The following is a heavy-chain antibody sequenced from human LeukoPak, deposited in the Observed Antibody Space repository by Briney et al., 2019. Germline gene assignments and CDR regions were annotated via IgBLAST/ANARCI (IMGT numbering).Heavy chain of an antibody. J-gene: IGHJ3*02. CDR1: DYSISNGYY. CDR2: IYHSGST. Sequence: SETLSLTCTVSDYSISNGYYWGWIRQPPGKGLEWIGSIYHSGSTYYNPSLKSRVTISVDRSKNQFSLKLSSVTAADTAVYYCARVGVVPASSMGAFDIWGQGTMVTVSS. V-gene: IGHV4-38-2*02. CDR3: ARVGVVPASSMGAFDI. D-gene: IGHD2-2*01.